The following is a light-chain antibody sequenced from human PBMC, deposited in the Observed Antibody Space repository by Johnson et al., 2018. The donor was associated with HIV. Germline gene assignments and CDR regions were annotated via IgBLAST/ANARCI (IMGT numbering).Light chain of an antibody. CDR2: DDI. V-gene: IGLV1-51*01. Sequence: VLTQPPSVSAAPGQKVTISCSGIGSNIGDNYVSWYQHLPGTAPRLLIYDDIKRPSGIPDRFSGSKSGTSATLGITGLQTGDEADYYCGTWDSSLSAGYVFGTGTKVTVL. CDR1: GSNIGDNY. J-gene: IGLJ1*01. CDR3: GTWDSSLSAGYV.